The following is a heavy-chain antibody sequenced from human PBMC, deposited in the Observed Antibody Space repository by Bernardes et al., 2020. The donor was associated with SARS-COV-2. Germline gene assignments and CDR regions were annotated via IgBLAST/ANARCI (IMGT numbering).Heavy chain of an antibody. V-gene: IGHV3-23*01. Sequence: GGSLRLSCAASGFTFKNYAMSWVRHAPGKGLEWVSAISGSGGSTYYTDSVRGRFTISRDNSRNTLFLQINTLRAEDTAIYYCTKNIDDYIWGSYSTYFDYWGQGTLVTVSS. CDR2: ISGSGGST. CDR1: GFTFKNYA. D-gene: IGHD3-16*01. CDR3: TKNIDDYIWGSYSTYFDY. J-gene: IGHJ4*02.